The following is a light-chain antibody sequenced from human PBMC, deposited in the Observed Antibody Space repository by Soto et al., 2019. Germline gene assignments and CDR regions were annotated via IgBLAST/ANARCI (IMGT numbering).Light chain of an antibody. J-gene: IGLJ1*01. Sequence: QSVLTQPRSVSGSPGQSVAISCTGTSSDIGGYNYVSWYQQHPGKAPKVMIYDVDKRPSGVPDRFSGSKSGSTASLTVSGLQADDEAEYYCASYAGTKLFVFGSGTKVTVL. CDR1: SSDIGGYNY. CDR3: ASYAGTKLFV. V-gene: IGLV2-11*01. CDR2: DVD.